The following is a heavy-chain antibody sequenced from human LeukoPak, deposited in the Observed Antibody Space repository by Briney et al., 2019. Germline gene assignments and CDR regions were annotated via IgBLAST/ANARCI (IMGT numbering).Heavy chain of an antibody. V-gene: IGHV4-59*08. Sequence: SETLSLTCTVSGDSIRSDYWSWIRQPPGKGLEWIGYIYYSGSTNYNPSLKSRVTISVDTSKNQFSLKLSSVTAADTAVYYCARRGIAAAGYDYWGQGTLVTVSS. J-gene: IGHJ4*02. CDR1: GDSIRSDY. D-gene: IGHD6-13*01. CDR2: IYYSGST. CDR3: ARRGIAAAGYDY.